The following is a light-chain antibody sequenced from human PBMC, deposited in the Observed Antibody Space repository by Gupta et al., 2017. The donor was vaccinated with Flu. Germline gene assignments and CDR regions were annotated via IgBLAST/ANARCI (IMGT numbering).Light chain of an antibody. J-gene: IGKJ5*01. V-gene: IGKV1-39*01. CDR1: QSIRSY. Sequence: DIQMAQSPYSLSASVGDRVTITCRASQSIRSYLSWYQQKPGKAPKLLIYAASRVKSGVPSRFSGSGSGTEFTLTISSRQPEDFANYYCQHRHSTPFPFGQGTHVDIK. CDR3: QHRHSTPFP. CDR2: AAS.